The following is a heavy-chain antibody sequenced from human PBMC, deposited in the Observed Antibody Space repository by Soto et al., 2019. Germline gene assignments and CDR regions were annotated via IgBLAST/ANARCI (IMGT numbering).Heavy chain of an antibody. Sequence: SETLSLTCTVSGGSISSGGYYWSWIRQHPGKGLEWIGYIYYSGSTYYNPSLKSRVTISVDTSKNQFSLKLSSVTAADTAVYYCAGHIVLVPAARCSWFDPWGQGTLVTVSS. CDR1: GGSISSGGYY. D-gene: IGHD2-2*01. CDR2: IYYSGST. V-gene: IGHV4-31*03. CDR3: AGHIVLVPAARCSWFDP. J-gene: IGHJ5*02.